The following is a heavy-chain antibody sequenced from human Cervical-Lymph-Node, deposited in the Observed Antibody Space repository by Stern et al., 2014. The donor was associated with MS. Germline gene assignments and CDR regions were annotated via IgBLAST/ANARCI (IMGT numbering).Heavy chain of an antibody. CDR3: ARDPNYYDSTGSPGY. D-gene: IGHD3-22*01. CDR1: GFTFSGYA. CDR2: IWYDVCNQ. J-gene: IGHJ3*01. V-gene: IGHV3-33*01. Sequence: VKLGESGGGVVQPGRSLRLSWAASGFTFSGYAMHWVRQAPGKGLEGVATIWYDVCNQYYADSVKGRFTISRDNSQRRLYLQMNSLRVEDTAVYYCARDPNYYDSTGSPGYWGQGTMVTVSS.